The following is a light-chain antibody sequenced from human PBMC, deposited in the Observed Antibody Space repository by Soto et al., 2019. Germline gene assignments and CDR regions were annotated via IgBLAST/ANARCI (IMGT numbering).Light chain of an antibody. V-gene: IGKV3-15*01. CDR3: QQYNSYSPLT. CDR2: GAS. CDR1: QSVSSN. Sequence: RVMTHSRATRSASPGDRATPSCRASQSVSSNLAWYQQKPGQSPRLLLYGASTRATGIPGRFSGSGSGTDFTLTISSLQPDDFATYYCQQYNSYSPLTFGGGTKVDIK. J-gene: IGKJ4*01.